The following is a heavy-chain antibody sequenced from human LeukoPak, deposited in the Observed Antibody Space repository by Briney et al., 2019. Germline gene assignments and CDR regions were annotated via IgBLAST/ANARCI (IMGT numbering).Heavy chain of an antibody. D-gene: IGHD6-19*01. Sequence: SETLSLTCTVSGGSISSGSYYWSWIRQPAGKGLEWIGRIYTSGSTNYNPSLKSRVTISVDTSKDQFSLKLSPVTAADTAVYYCARVDSSGWYGSFDYWGQGTLVTVSS. V-gene: IGHV4-61*02. CDR2: IYTSGST. CDR3: ARVDSSGWYGSFDY. CDR1: GGSISSGSYY. J-gene: IGHJ4*02.